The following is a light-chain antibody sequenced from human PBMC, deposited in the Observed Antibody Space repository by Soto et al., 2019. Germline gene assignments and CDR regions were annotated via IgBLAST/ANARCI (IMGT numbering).Light chain of an antibody. J-gene: IGKJ1*01. CDR2: KAS. Sequence: EIQMTQSPSTLSASVGDRVTITCRASQSISAWLAWYQQKPGKAPKLLIYKASSLESGVPSRFSGSGSGTEFTLTISSLQPDDFATYYCQQYNSDSRTFGQGTKVEIK. CDR3: QQYNSDSRT. CDR1: QSISAW. V-gene: IGKV1-5*03.